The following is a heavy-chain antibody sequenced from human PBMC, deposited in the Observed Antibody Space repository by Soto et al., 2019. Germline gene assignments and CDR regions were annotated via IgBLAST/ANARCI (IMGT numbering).Heavy chain of an antibody. CDR1: GFTFSSYS. Sequence: VGSLRLSCAASGFTFSSYSMNWVRQAPGKGLEWVSSISSSSSYIYYADSVKGRFTISRDNAKNSLYLQMNSLRAEDTAVYYCARDSYDILTGYNYGMDVWGQGTTVTVSS. V-gene: IGHV3-21*01. CDR3: ARDSYDILTGYNYGMDV. J-gene: IGHJ6*02. D-gene: IGHD3-9*01. CDR2: ISSSSSYI.